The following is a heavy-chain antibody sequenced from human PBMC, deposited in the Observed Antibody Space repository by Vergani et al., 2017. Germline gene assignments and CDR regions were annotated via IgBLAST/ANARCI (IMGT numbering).Heavy chain of an antibody. CDR3: VRDRGVWAGCRCYTEAWDY. CDR2: ISFDGTNE. D-gene: IGHD2-2*02. J-gene: IGHJ4*02. CDR1: GFALNRHA. V-gene: IGHV3-30-3*01. Sequence: QVQLVESGGGVVQPGTSLRLSCVVSGFALNRHAMYWVRQAPGKGLEWVVGISFDGTNEYCPDLVKGRFTISKDIAKNTLYLQVRSLRIEDTGVYHCVRDRGVWAGCRCYTEAWDYWGQGTPVTVSS.